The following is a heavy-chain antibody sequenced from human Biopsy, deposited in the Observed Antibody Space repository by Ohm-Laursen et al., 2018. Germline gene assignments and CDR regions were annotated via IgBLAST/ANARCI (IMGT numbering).Heavy chain of an antibody. V-gene: IGHV1-2*02. D-gene: IGHD3-3*01. CDR1: AYSSVDHR. Sequence: SVKVSCKASAYSSVDHRTHWVRQAPGQGLEWMGWIDPKSGGTNYAQKFQGRVTMTRDTSISKTYMELRRLTSDDTAVFFCAREMGDFWGGRQFDFWGQGTLVTVSS. CDR3: AREMGDFWGGRQFDF. CDR2: IDPKSGGT. J-gene: IGHJ5*01.